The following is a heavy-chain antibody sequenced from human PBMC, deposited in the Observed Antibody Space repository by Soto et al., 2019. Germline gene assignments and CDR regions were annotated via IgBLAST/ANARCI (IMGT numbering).Heavy chain of an antibody. CDR1: GFTFSSYG. Sequence: QVQLVESGGGVVQPGRSLRLSCAASGFTFSSYGMHWVRQAPGKGLEWVAVIWYDGSNKYYADSVKGRFTISRDNSKNTLYPQMNSLGAEGNAIYFCGRESQGWVQFNSPIFYYWGQGTPVTVSS. V-gene: IGHV3-33*01. CDR3: GRESQGWVQFNSPIFYY. J-gene: IGHJ4*02. D-gene: IGHD1-1*01. CDR2: IWYDGSNK.